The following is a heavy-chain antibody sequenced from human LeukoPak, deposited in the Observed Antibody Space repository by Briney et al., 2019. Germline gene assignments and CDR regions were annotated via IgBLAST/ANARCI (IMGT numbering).Heavy chain of an antibody. CDR2: INPNSGGT. Sequence: ASVKVSCKASGYTFTGYYMHWVRQAPGQGLEWMGRINPNSGGTNYAQKFQGRVTMTRDTSISTAYMELSRLRSDDTAVYYCARDYFDWNDGEDYWGQGNLVTVSS. J-gene: IGHJ4*02. V-gene: IGHV1-2*06. CDR3: ARDYFDWNDGEDY. CDR1: GYTFTGYY. D-gene: IGHD1-1*01.